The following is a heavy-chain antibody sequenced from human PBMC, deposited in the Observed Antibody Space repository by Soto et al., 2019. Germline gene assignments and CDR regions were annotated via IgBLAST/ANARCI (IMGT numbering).Heavy chain of an antibody. J-gene: IGHJ6*03. CDR3: ARGGDIVAQTVYYYYYMDV. Sequence: QPGGSLRLSCAASGFTFSSYWMHWVRQAPGKGLVWVSRINSDGSSTSYADSVKGRFTISRDNAKNTLYLQMNSLRAEDTAVYYCARGGDIVAQTVYYYYYMDVWGKGTTVTVSS. D-gene: IGHD2-15*01. V-gene: IGHV3-74*01. CDR1: GFTFSSYW. CDR2: INSDGSST.